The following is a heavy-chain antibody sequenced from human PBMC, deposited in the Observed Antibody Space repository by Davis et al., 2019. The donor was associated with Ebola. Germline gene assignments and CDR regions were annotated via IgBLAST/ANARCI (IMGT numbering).Heavy chain of an antibody. CDR1: GYTFTGYY. J-gene: IGHJ6*02. CDR3: ARGGRFGELLIYYYYYGMDV. V-gene: IGHV1-2*04. Sequence: AASVKVSCKASGYTFTGYYMHWVRQAPGQGLEWMGWINPNSGGTNYAQKFQGWVTMTRDTSISTAYMELSRLRSDDTAVYYCARGGRFGELLIYYYYYGMDVWGQGTTVTVSS. D-gene: IGHD3-10*01. CDR2: INPNSGGT.